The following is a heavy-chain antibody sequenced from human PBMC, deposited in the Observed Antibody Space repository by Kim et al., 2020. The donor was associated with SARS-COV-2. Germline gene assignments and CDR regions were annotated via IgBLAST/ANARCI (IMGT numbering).Heavy chain of an antibody. D-gene: IGHD1-26*01. CDR1: GYSFTSYW. J-gene: IGHJ4*02. Sequence: GESLKISCKGSGYSFTSYWIGWVRQMPGKGLEWMGTIYPGDSDTRYSPSLQDQITISADRSITTAYLQWSSLKASDTGMYYCARSSGSSNFDYWGQGTLVTVSS. V-gene: IGHV5-51*01. CDR3: ARSSGSSNFDY. CDR2: IYPGDSDT.